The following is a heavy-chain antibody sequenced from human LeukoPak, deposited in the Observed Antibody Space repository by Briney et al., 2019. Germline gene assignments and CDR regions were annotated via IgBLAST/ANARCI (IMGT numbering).Heavy chain of an antibody. CDR1: GGSFSGYY. Sequence: PSETLSLTCAVYGGSFSGYYWSWIRQPPGKGLEWIGEINHSGSTNYNPSLKSRVTISVDTSKNQLSLKLSSVTAADTAVYYCARGRLHLNNWGQGTLVTVSS. D-gene: IGHD4-11*01. CDR2: INHSGST. V-gene: IGHV4-34*01. J-gene: IGHJ4*02. CDR3: ARGRLHLNN.